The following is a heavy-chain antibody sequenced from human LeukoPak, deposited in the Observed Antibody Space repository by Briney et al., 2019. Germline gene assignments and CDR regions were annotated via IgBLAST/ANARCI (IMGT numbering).Heavy chain of an antibody. Sequence: GGSLRLSCGAFGFNFRAFTMHWVRQAPGKGLEWVSLISWDGGSTYYADSVRGRFTISRDNSKNSLYLQMNSLRTEDTALYYCAKDWGWRYYYYYMDVWGKGTTVTVSS. CDR1: GFNFRAFT. CDR3: AKDWGWRYYYYYMDV. J-gene: IGHJ6*03. D-gene: IGHD3-9*01. CDR2: ISWDGGST. V-gene: IGHV3-43*01.